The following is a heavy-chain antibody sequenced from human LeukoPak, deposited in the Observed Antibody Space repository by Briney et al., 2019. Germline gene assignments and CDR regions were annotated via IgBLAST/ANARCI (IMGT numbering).Heavy chain of an antibody. D-gene: IGHD6-19*01. CDR3: AREFSSGLIIDY. CDR1: GFTFSDFY. V-gene: IGHV3-11*06. Sequence: GGSLRLSCAASGFTFSDFYMNWVRQAPGKGLEWVSYISGSSSYTDYADSVKGRFTISRDNSKKSLYLQMNSLGAEDTAVYYCAREFSSGLIIDYLGQGTLVTVSS. J-gene: IGHJ4*02. CDR2: ISGSSSYT.